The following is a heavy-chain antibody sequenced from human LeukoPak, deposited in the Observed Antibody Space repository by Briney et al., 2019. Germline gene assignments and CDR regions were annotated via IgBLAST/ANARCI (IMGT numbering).Heavy chain of an antibody. V-gene: IGHV4-31*03. Sequence: PSETLSRTCTVSGVSISSGNYYWTWIRQRPGKGLEWLGCLSSIGSTYYNPSLKSRLSISVGTSKNQFSLSLTSVTAADTALYYCVRDRGDYSGDPGYFDFWGQGIQVTASS. J-gene: IGHJ4*02. CDR1: GVSISSGNYY. CDR3: VRDRGDYSGDPGYFDF. D-gene: IGHD4-23*01. CDR2: LSSIGST.